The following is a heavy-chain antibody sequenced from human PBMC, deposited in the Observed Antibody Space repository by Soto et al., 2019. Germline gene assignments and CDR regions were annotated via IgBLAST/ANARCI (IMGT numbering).Heavy chain of an antibody. J-gene: IGHJ6*02. CDR2: IYPGDSDT. V-gene: IGHV5-51*01. Sequence: EXLEISRKASGYSFTIYWIGWVRQLPGKGLEWMGIIYPGDSDTRYSPSFQGQVTISADKSISTAYLQWSSLKASDTAMYYCSRHTYDSSGYYYYGMDVWGQGTTVTVSS. D-gene: IGHD3-22*01. CDR3: SRHTYDSSGYYYYGMDV. CDR1: GYSFTIYW.